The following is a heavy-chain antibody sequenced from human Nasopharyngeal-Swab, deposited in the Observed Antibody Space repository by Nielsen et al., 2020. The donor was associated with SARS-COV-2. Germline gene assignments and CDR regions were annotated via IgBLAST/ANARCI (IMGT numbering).Heavy chain of an antibody. D-gene: IGHD2-2*01. Sequence: GESLKISCAASGFTFSAYNMNWVRLAPGKGLEWVSYISRSTRTIYYADSVKGRFTISRDNAKNSLYLQMNSLRVEDTAVYYCARENADIVVLPAAVDGMDVWGQGTTVTVPS. V-gene: IGHV3-48*04. J-gene: IGHJ6*02. CDR1: GFTFSAYN. CDR3: ARENADIVVLPAAVDGMDV. CDR2: ISRSTRTI.